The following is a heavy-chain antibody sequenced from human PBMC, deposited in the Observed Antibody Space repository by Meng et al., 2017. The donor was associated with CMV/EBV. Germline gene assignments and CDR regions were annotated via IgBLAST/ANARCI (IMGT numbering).Heavy chain of an antibody. CDR1: GGSISSYY. D-gene: IGHD1-14*01. CDR3: ARDMTGFDY. V-gene: IGHV4-59*01. CDR2: IYYSGNT. J-gene: IGHJ4*02. Sequence: SETLSLTCTVSGGSISSYYWSWIRQPPGKGLEWIGYIYYSGNTNYNPSLKSRVTISVDTSKNQFSLKLSSVTAADTAVYYCARDMTGFDYWGQGTLVTVSS.